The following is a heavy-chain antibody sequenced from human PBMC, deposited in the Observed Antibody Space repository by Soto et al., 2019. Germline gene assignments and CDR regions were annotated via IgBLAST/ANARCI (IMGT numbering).Heavy chain of an antibody. CDR3: ASGHPTANGMGV. D-gene: IGHD2-21*02. V-gene: IGHV4-30-4*01. Sequence: QVQLQESGPGLVKPLQTLSLTCTVSGGSISSGDYYWSWIRQPPGKGLEWIGYIYYSGSTYYNPSLRGRVTITVDTSKTQYPVKLISVTAADTAVYYGASGHPTANGMGVWGQGTTVTVSS. CDR1: GGSISSGDYY. CDR2: IYYSGST. J-gene: IGHJ6*02.